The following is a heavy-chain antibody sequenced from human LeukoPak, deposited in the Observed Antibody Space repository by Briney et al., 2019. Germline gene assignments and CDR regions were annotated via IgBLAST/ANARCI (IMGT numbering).Heavy chain of an antibody. Sequence: PGGSLRLSCAVSGFTFSSYAMSWVRQAPGEGLEWVSGIGGSAYSTYYADSVKGRFTISRDNSKSTLYLQMDSLRAEDTAVYYCAKSGLTVGTFDYWGQGTLVTVSS. V-gene: IGHV3-23*01. D-gene: IGHD2-8*01. J-gene: IGHJ4*02. CDR2: IGGSAYST. CDR3: AKSGLTVGTFDY. CDR1: GFTFSSYA.